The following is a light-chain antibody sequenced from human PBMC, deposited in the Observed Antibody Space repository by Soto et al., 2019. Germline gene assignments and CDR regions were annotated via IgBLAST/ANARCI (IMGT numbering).Light chain of an antibody. CDR2: GAS. CDR1: QGVSSW. CDR3: HQADSFPYT. Sequence: DSQMTQSPSSVSASVGDRVTSACRASQGVSSWLAWYQQKPGKAPKLLIYGASTLQSGVPSRFSGSGSGTDFPLTISSLQPEDFATYYCHQADSFPYTFGPGNKLEIK. V-gene: IGKV1-12*01. J-gene: IGKJ2*01.